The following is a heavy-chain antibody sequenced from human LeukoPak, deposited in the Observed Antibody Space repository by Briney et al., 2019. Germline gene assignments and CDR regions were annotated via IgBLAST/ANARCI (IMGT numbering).Heavy chain of an antibody. V-gene: IGHV3-30*04. J-gene: IGHJ4*02. CDR1: GFTFSSYA. Sequence: GGSLRLSCAASGFTFSSYAMHWVRQAPGKGLEWVAVISYDGSNKYYADSVKGRFTISRDNSKNTLYLQMNSLRAEDTAVYYCARLTPFPETKPDYWGQGTLVTVSS. D-gene: IGHD2/OR15-2a*01. CDR3: ARLTPFPETKPDY. CDR2: ISYDGSNK.